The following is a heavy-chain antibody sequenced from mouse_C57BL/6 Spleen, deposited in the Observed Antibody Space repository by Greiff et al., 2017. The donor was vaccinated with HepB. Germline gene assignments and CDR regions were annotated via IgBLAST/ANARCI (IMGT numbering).Heavy chain of an antibody. Sequence: EVKLLESGAELVRPGASVKLSCTASGFNIKDDYMHWVKQRPEQGLEWIGWIDPENGDTEYASKFQGKATITADTSSNTAYLQLSSLTSEDTAVYYCTAAWGYWGQGTTLTVSS. CDR2: IDPENGDT. CDR3: TAAWGY. J-gene: IGHJ2*01. CDR1: GFNIKDDY. V-gene: IGHV14-4*01.